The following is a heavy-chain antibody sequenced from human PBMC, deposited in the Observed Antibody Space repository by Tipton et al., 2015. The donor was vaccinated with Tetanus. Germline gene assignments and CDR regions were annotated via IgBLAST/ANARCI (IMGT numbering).Heavy chain of an antibody. J-gene: IGHJ5*02. CDR1: GGSFSGNY. Sequence: TLSLTCDVSGGSFSGNYWSWIRQSPGKGLEWIGEINHRGGTMYNPSLKSRVTISGDTSKNQFPLNLTSVTAADTAIYYCASLPKHWLAPRGAPWGQGTLVTVSS. CDR2: INHRGGT. D-gene: IGHD6-19*01. V-gene: IGHV4-34*01. CDR3: ASLPKHWLAPRGAP.